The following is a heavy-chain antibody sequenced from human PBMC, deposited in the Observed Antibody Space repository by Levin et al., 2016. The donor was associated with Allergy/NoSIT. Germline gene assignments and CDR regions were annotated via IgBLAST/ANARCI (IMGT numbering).Heavy chain of an antibody. V-gene: IGHV3-23*01. CDR1: GFTFSDYA. D-gene: IGHD1-26*01. Sequence: GESLKISCAASGFTFSDYAMNWVRQAPGKGLEWVSVISGGDGSTHNADFVKGRFTISRDNSKNTLTLEMNSLRADDTAVYYCAKGQGGSLYSVFDVWDRGTMVTVSS. CDR3: AKGQGGSLYSVFDV. CDR2: ISGGDGST. J-gene: IGHJ3*01.